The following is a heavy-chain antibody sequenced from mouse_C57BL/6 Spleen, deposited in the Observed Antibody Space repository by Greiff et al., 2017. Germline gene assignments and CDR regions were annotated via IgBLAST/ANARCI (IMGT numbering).Heavy chain of an antibody. CDR1: GFTFGSYA. D-gene: IGHD2-4*01. CDR3: TRENYDCPWYFDY. Sequence: EVKLVESGEGLVKPGGSLKLSCAASGFTFGSYAMSWVRQTPEKRLEWVAYISSGGDYIYYADTVKGRFTISRDNARNTLYLQMSSLKSEDTAMYYCTRENYDCPWYFDYWGQGTTLTVSS. V-gene: IGHV5-9-1*02. CDR2: ISSGGDYI. J-gene: IGHJ2*01.